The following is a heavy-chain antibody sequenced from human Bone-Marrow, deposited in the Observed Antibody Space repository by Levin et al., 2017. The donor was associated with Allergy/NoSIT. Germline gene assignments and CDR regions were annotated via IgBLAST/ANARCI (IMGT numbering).Heavy chain of an antibody. J-gene: IGHJ3*02. V-gene: IGHV3-74*01. CDR3: VFSDVAFDK. Sequence: GGSLRLSCAASGFTFNRHWMHWVRQSPGKAPIWVARIDGNGSGIEYEDSLKGRFTISRDNGKNTLYLQMNRLRAEDSALYYCVFSDVAFDKWGQGTRVTVSS. CDR2: IDGNGSGI. CDR1: GFTFNRHW. D-gene: IGHD2/OR15-2a*01.